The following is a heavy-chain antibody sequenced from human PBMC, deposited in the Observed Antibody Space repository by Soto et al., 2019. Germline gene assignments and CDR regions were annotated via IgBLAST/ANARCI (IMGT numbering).Heavy chain of an antibody. CDR3: ASGNSGAYRAWFDP. CDR1: GASISSTSYF. Sequence: QLQLQESGPGLVKPSETLSLTCTVSGASISSTSYFWGWIRQPPGKGREGVGSFYLSESTHYTPLLNLRVTISVDTSKNQFSLRLTSLTAADTAVYYCASGNSGAYRAWFDPWGQGTLVTVSS. CDR2: FYLSEST. J-gene: IGHJ5*02. D-gene: IGHD6-25*01. V-gene: IGHV4-39*01.